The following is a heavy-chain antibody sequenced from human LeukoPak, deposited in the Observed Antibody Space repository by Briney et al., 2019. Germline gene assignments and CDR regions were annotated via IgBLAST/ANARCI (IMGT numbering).Heavy chain of an antibody. J-gene: IGHJ4*02. Sequence: GGSLRLSCAASGFTFTCCWMSGVRQTPGKGLKWVASIKQDGREKFYADSVKCRFTISRDNAKNSLYLQVNSLRAEDTAVYYCARVPGVTRYFDSWGQGILVTVSS. CDR2: IKQDGREK. D-gene: IGHD4-23*01. V-gene: IGHV3-7*01. CDR3: ARVPGVTRYFDS. CDR1: GFTFTCCW.